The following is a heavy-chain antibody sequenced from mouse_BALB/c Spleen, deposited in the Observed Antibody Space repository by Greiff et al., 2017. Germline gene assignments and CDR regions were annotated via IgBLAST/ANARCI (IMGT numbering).Heavy chain of an antibody. CDR2: ISSGGGST. CDR1: GFAFSSYD. CDR3: ARGGWFAY. Sequence: EVKLVESGGGLVKPGGSLKLSCAASGFAFSSYDMSWVRQTPEKRLEWVAYISSGGGSTYYPDTVKGRFTISRDNAKNTLYLQMSSLKSEDTAMYYCARGGWFAYWGQGTLVTVSA. J-gene: IGHJ3*01. V-gene: IGHV5-12-1*01.